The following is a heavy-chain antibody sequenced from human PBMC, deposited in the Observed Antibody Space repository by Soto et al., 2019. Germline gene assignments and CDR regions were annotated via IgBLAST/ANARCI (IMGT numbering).Heavy chain of an antibody. D-gene: IGHD6-19*01. V-gene: IGHV4-30-4*01. Sequence: QVQLQESGPGLVKPSQTLSLTCTVSGGSISSGDYYWSWIRQPPGKGLEWIGYIYYSGSTYYNPSLTRRVTISVGTSKNQFSLRLSSVTAADTAVYYCARERPDGCRLDPWGQGTLVTVSS. J-gene: IGHJ5*02. CDR2: IYYSGST. CDR3: ARERPDGCRLDP. CDR1: GGSISSGDYY.